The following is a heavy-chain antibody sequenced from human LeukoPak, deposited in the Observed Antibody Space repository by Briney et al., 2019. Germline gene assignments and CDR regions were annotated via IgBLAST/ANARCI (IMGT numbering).Heavy chain of an antibody. CDR2: ISGSGGST. V-gene: IGHV3-23*01. Sequence: GGSLRLSCAASGFTFSSYAMSWVRQAPGKGLEWVSAISGSGGSTYYADSVKGRFTISRDNPKNTLYLQMNSLRAEDTAVYYCAKEDYDSSGYWGQPSYWHFDLWGRGTLVTVSS. CDR3: AKEDYDSSGYWGQPSYWHFDL. CDR1: GFTFSSYA. D-gene: IGHD3-22*01. J-gene: IGHJ2*01.